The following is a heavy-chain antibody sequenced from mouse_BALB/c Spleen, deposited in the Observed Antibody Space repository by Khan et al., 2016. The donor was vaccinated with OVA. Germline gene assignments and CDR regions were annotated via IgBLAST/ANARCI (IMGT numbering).Heavy chain of an antibody. CDR3: ARPTYDGYYDY. J-gene: IGHJ2*01. V-gene: IGHV1S137*01. Sequence: QVQLKESGPELVRPGVSVKISCKGSGYTFTDYAMYWVKQSHAKSLEWIGLISTYSGNTNYNQKFKGKATMNVDKSSSTAYMELARLTSEDSAIYYWARPTYDGYYDYWSQGTTLTISS. CDR2: ISTYSGNT. CDR1: GYTFTDYA. D-gene: IGHD2-3*01.